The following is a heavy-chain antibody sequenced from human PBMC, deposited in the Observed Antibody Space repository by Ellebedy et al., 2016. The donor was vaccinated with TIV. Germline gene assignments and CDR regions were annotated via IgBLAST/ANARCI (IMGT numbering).Heavy chain of an antibody. D-gene: IGHD6-13*01. CDR2: ITLRGDT. CDR1: RFFFDDYA. V-gene: IGHV3-23*01. J-gene: IGHJ4*02. CDR3: AKTSPYGTGWYGANDY. Sequence: GGSLRLSXAASRFFFDDYAFRWVRQAPGKGLEWVSAITLRGDTHYAESVRGRFTVSRDNSKNSLFLQMNSLRADDAAVYYCAKTSPYGTGWYGANDYWGQGTLVTVSS.